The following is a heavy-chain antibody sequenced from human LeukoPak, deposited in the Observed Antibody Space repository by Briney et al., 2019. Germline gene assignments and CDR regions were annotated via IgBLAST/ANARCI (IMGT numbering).Heavy chain of an antibody. V-gene: IGHV3-30*02. D-gene: IGHD6-13*01. CDR3: AKVVHTSSWYSTGH. J-gene: IGHJ4*02. Sequence: GGSLRISCAASGFTFSNFGMHWVRQAPGKGLEWVAFIRYDGSNKHHADSMKGRFTISRDNSKNTLYLQMNSLRPEDTAVYYCAKVVHTSSWYSTGHWGQGTLVTVS. CDR2: IRYDGSNK. CDR1: GFTFSNFG.